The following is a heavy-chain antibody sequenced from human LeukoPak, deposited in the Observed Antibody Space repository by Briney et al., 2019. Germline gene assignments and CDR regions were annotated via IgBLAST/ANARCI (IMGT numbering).Heavy chain of an antibody. CDR3: ARGRFLEWLSILDYFDY. CDR2: IYTSGST. Sequence: SETLSLTCTVSGGSISSGSYYWRWIRQPAGKGLEWIGRIYTSGSTNYNPSLKSRVTISVDTSKNQFSLKLSSVTAADTAVYYCARGRFLEWLSILDYFDYWGQGTLVTVSS. J-gene: IGHJ4*02. V-gene: IGHV4-61*02. D-gene: IGHD3-3*01. CDR1: GGSISSGSYY.